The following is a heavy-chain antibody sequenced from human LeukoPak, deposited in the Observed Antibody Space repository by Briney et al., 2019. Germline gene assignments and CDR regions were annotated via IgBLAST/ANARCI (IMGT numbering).Heavy chain of an antibody. CDR1: GYSISSGYY. CDR2: IYYSGST. CDR3: ASFGPTGWFGGEYYYYYMDV. Sequence: PSETLSLTCTVSGYSISSGYYWGWIRQPPGKGLEWIGSIYYSGSTYYNPSLKSRVTISVDTSKNQFSLKLSSVTAADTAVYYCASFGPTGWFGGEYYYYYMDVWGKGTTVTISS. V-gene: IGHV4-38-2*02. D-gene: IGHD3-10*01. J-gene: IGHJ6*03.